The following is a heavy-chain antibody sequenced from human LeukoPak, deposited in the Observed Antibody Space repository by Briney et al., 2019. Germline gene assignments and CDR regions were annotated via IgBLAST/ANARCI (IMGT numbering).Heavy chain of an antibody. CDR3: AKILAVAGTRDY. D-gene: IGHD6-19*01. V-gene: IGHV3-30*02. CDR1: GFTFSSYG. J-gene: IGHJ4*02. CDR2: IRYDGSNK. Sequence: GGSLRLSCAASGFTFSSYGMHWVRQAPGKGLEWVAFIRYDGSNKYYADYVKGRFTISRDSSKNTLYLQMNSLRAEDTAVYYCAKILAVAGTRDYWGQGTLVTVSS.